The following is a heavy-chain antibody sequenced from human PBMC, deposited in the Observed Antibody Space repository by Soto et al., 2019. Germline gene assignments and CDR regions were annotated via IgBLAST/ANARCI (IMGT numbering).Heavy chain of an antibody. CDR2: ISWGSVTI. CDR1: GFTFGDCA. CDR3: AKGGNVGVDAFDI. V-gene: IGHV3-9*03. D-gene: IGHD1-1*01. J-gene: IGHJ3*02. Sequence: EVQLVESGGGLVQPGRSLRLSCAASGFTFGDCAMNWVRQAPGKGLEGVSGISWGSVTIDYADSVKGRFTISRDNAKNSLYLQMNSLRPEDMGMYYCAKGGNVGVDAFDIWGQGTKVTVSS.